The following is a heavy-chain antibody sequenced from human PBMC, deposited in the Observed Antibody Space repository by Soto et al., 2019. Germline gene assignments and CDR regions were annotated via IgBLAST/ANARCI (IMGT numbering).Heavy chain of an antibody. J-gene: IGHJ3*02. CDR2: IISIFGTA. Sequence: SVKVACKASGCTLSGYAISWVRQAPGQGLEWMGGIISIFGTANYAQKFQGRVTITADESTSTAYMELSSLRSEDTDVYYCARDLTGAFDIWGQGTMVTVSS. V-gene: IGHV1-69*13. D-gene: IGHD7-27*01. CDR3: ARDLTGAFDI. CDR1: GCTLSGYA.